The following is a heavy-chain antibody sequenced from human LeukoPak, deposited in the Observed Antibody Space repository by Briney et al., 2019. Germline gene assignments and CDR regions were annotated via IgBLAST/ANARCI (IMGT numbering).Heavy chain of an antibody. Sequence: PGGSLRLSCAASGFTFSSYSMNWVRQAPGKGLEWVSSISSSSSYIYYADSVKGRFTISRDNAKNSLYLQMNSLRAEDTAVYHCARDFRIVGATDDDYWGQGTLVTVSS. CDR1: GFTFSSYS. CDR3: ARDFRIVGATDDDY. V-gene: IGHV3-21*01. J-gene: IGHJ4*02. D-gene: IGHD1-26*01. CDR2: ISSSSSYI.